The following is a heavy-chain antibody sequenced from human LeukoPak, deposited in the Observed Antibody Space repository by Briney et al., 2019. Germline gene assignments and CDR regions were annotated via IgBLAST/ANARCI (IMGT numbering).Heavy chain of an antibody. Sequence: PGGSLRLSCAVSGFSFSSYSMNWVRQAPGKGLEWVSSISSSSTYIYYADSVKGRFTISRDNAKNSLYLQMNSLRAEDTAVYYCARDSKVGTYYYYHYMDVWGKGTTVTISS. CDR3: ARDSKVGTYYYYHYMDV. D-gene: IGHD1-26*01. J-gene: IGHJ6*03. V-gene: IGHV3-21*01. CDR2: ISSSSTYI. CDR1: GFSFSSYS.